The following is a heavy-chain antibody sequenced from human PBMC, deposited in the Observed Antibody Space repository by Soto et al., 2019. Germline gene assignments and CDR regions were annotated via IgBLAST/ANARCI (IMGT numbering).Heavy chain of an antibody. J-gene: IGHJ4*02. Sequence: EVQLVESGGGLVQPGWSLRLSCAGSGFTLSEHYIDWVRQAPGKGLEWVGRSRDKAQGYSKAYAASVKGRFTTSRDESKSSVDLQMNSLETEAKAVYYCGRATDFSDSSGYTRCVDYWGQGTQVTVSS. CDR3: GRATDFSDSSGYTRCVDY. D-gene: IGHD3-22*01. CDR1: GFTLSEHY. V-gene: IGHV3-72*01. CDR2: SRDKAQGYSK.